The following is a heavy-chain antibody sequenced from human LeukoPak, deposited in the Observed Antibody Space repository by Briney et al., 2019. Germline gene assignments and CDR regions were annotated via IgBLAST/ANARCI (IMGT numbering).Heavy chain of an antibody. CDR1: GYTFTSYA. J-gene: IGHJ4*02. V-gene: IGHV1-18*01. CDR2: ISVHSGNT. D-gene: IGHD4-17*01. Sequence: ASVKVSCKASGYTFTSYAISWARQAPGQGLEWMGWISVHSGNTKYAQNFQGKNTMTTDTSTSTAYMELRSLRSDDTAVYYCASHKDYGGYFHFDSWGQGTLVTVSS. CDR3: ASHKDYGGYFHFDS.